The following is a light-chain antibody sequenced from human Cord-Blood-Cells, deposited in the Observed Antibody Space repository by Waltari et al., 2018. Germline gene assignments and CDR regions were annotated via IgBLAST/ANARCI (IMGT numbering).Light chain of an antibody. CDR3: QQSYSTPRT. CDR1: QSISSY. Sequence: DIQMTQSPSSLSASVGDRVTITCRASQSISSYLNWYQQKPGKAPKILIYAASSLQSGVPSRFSGSGSGTDFTLTISSLPPEDFATYYCQQSYSTPRTFGGGTKVEIK. V-gene: IGKV1-39*01. CDR2: AAS. J-gene: IGKJ4*01.